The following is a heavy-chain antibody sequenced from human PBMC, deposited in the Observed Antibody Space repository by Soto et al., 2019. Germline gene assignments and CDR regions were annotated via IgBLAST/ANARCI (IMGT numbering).Heavy chain of an antibody. Sequence: PGGSLRLSCTASGFTFGNYAMSWVRQAPGKGLEWVGFISNKASGGTADYAASLRGRITISRDDSKSIAYLQINRLQTDDTAMYYCTRYYYETSGYYVYWGRGTLVTVSS. V-gene: IGHV3-49*04. CDR2: ISNKASGGTA. CDR1: GFTFGNYA. CDR3: TRYYYETSGYYVY. D-gene: IGHD3-22*01. J-gene: IGHJ4*02.